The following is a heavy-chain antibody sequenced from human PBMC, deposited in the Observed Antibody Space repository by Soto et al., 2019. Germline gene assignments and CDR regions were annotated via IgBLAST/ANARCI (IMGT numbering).Heavy chain of an antibody. V-gene: IGHV3-23*01. J-gene: IGHJ4*02. CDR3: AKVPKAIRTFDY. Sequence: EVQLLESGGGFVQPGGSLRLSCAASGFTFSGSTMNWVRQAPGKGLEWVAGVRGSGGSTYYADSVKGRFTISRDNSKNTMYLQMNRLRAEDTAVYYFAKVPKAIRTFDYWGQGTLVTVSS. CDR2: VRGSGGST. D-gene: IGHD2-21*01. CDR1: GFTFSGST.